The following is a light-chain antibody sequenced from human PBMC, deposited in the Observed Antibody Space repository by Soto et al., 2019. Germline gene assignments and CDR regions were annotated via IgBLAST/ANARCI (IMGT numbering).Light chain of an antibody. CDR1: QDVTTS. CDR3: QQGNSFPLT. J-gene: IGKJ4*01. Sequence: DIQMTQSPSSVSASVGDRVTITCRASQDVTTSLAWFQQNPGEAPRLLIYSASSLHRGVPSMFSGSGSGTDFTLTISSLQPEDFATYYCQQGNSFPLTFGGGTKVEIK. V-gene: IGKV1-12*01. CDR2: SAS.